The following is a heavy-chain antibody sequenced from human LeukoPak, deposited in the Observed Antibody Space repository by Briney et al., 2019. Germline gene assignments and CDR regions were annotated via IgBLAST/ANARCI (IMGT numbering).Heavy chain of an antibody. CDR2: TNPDGSEK. V-gene: IGHV3-7*01. Sequence: SGGSLRLSCAVSGFSFSKYWMTWVRQAPGKGLEWVASTNPDGSEKYYVDSVKGRFTISRDDAKNSLYSQMSSLRGEDTAVYYCARGGGVFGPWGQGTLVTVSS. CDR1: GFSFSKYW. D-gene: IGHD3-16*01. J-gene: IGHJ5*02. CDR3: ARGGGVFGP.